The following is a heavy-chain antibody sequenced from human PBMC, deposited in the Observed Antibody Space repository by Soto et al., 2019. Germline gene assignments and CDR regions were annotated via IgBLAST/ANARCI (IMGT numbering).Heavy chain of an antibody. CDR2: IKQDESEK. D-gene: IGHD4-17*01. CDR1: TFNFSNYW. Sequence: GSLRLSCTASTFNFSNYWMTWVRQAPGKGLEWVANIKQDESEKYYVDSVKGRFTISRDNAKNSLYLQMNSLRAEDTAVYYCARGYGGFVYWGQGTLVTVSS. V-gene: IGHV3-7*03. J-gene: IGHJ4*02. CDR3: ARGYGGFVY.